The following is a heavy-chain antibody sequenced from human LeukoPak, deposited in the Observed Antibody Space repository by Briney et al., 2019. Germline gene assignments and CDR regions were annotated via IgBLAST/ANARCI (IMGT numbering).Heavy chain of an antibody. CDR1: GFTFDDYG. CDR2: INWNGGST. J-gene: IGHJ4*02. Sequence: PGGSLRLSCAASGFTFDDYGMSWDRQAPGKGLEWVSGINWNGGSTGYADSVKGRFTISRDNAKNSLYLQVNSLRAEDTALYYCARGSSGYYDEHDCWGQGTLVTVSS. CDR3: ARGSSGYYDEHDC. V-gene: IGHV3-20*04. D-gene: IGHD3-22*01.